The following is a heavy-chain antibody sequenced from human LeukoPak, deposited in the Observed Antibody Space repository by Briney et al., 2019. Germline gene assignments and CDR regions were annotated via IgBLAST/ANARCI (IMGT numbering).Heavy chain of an antibody. CDR1: GYIFTSFY. J-gene: IGHJ4*02. CDR2: LNPNSGGT. D-gene: IGHD7-27*01. CDR3: ARDPGANYFDY. Sequence: ASLKVSCKASGYIFTSFYMHWVRQAPGQGLEWMGWLNPNSGGTKYAQKFQGRVTMTSDTSINTAYMELSRLRSDDTAVYYCARDPGANYFDYWGQGTLVTVPS. V-gene: IGHV1-2*02.